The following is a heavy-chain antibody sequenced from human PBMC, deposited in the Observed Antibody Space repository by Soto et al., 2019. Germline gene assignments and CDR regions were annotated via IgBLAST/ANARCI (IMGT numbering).Heavy chain of an antibody. Sequence: QVQLVQSGAEVKKPGASVKVSCKASGYTFTSYAMHWVRQAPGQRLEWMGWINAGNGNTKYSQKFQGRVTITRDTSASTAYMELSSLRSEDTAVYYCARGGGYCSSTSCRGSWFDPWGQGTLVTVSS. CDR2: INAGNGNT. CDR3: ARGGGYCSSTSCRGSWFDP. D-gene: IGHD2-2*03. CDR1: GYTFTSYA. J-gene: IGHJ5*02. V-gene: IGHV1-3*01.